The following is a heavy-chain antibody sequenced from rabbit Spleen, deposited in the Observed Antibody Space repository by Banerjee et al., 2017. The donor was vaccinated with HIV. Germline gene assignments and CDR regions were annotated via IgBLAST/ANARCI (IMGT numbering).Heavy chain of an antibody. CDR2: IDTGSSGFT. CDR1: GFSFSSRFY. D-gene: IGHD8-1*01. CDR3: ARDTGSSFSSYGMDL. J-gene: IGHJ6*01. V-gene: IGHV1S45*01. Sequence: QEQLVESGGGLVQPEGSLTLTCTASGFSFSSRFYMCWVRQAPGKGLEWIACIDTGSSGFTYFASWAKGRFTISKTSSTTVTLQMTSLTAADTATYFCARDTGSSFSSYGMDLWGQGTSSPS.